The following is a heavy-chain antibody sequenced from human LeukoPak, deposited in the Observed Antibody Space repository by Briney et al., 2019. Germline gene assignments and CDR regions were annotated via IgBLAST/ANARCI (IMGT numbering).Heavy chain of an antibody. V-gene: IGHV3-7*04. D-gene: IGHD6-19*01. CDR3: ARANPGIAVAGTVLQFDY. Sequence: GGSLRLSCAASGFTFSSYWMTWVRQAPGKRLNWVANINQDGSEKYYVDSVKGRFTISRDNAKSSLYLQLNSLRAEDTAVYYCARANPGIAVAGTVLQFDYWGQGTLVTVSS. J-gene: IGHJ4*02. CDR1: GFTFSSYW. CDR2: INQDGSEK.